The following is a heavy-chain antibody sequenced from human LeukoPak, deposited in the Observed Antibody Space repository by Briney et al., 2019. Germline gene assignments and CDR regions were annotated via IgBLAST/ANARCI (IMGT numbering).Heavy chain of an antibody. CDR3: ARDGAAQYYFDY. D-gene: IGHD6-13*01. CDR2: INPNSGGT. Sequence: GASVKVSCKASGYTFTGYYMHWVRQAPGQGLEWMGWINPNSGGTNYAQKFQGRVTMTRDMSTSTVYMELSSLRSEDTAVYYCARDGAAQYYFDYWGQGTLVTVSS. J-gene: IGHJ4*02. V-gene: IGHV1-2*02. CDR1: GYTFTGYY.